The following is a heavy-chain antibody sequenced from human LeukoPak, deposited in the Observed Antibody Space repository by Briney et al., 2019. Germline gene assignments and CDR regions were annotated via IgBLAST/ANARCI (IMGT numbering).Heavy chain of an antibody. J-gene: IGHJ4*02. Sequence: SQTLSLTCTVSGGSISSGDYYWSWIRQPPGKGLKWIGYIYYSGSTYYNPSLKSRVTISVDTSKNQFSLKLSSVTAADTAVYYCARVATTVVIRLEEYFDYWGQGTLVTVSS. CDR1: GGSISSGDYY. D-gene: IGHD4-23*01. CDR3: ARVATTVVIRLEEYFDY. V-gene: IGHV4-30-4*08. CDR2: IYYSGST.